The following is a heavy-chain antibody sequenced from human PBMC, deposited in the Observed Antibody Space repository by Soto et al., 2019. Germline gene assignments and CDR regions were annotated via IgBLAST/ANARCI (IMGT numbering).Heavy chain of an antibody. Sequence: EVQLVESGGGLIQPGGSLRLSCAASGFTVSSNYMSWVRQAPGKGLEWVSVIYSGGSIYYADSVKGRFTISRDNSKNTLYLQMNSLRAEDTAVYYCASGAAARYYYYYYGMDVWGQGTTVTVSS. CDR2: IYSGGSI. D-gene: IGHD2-2*01. J-gene: IGHJ6*02. CDR1: GFTVSSNY. V-gene: IGHV3-53*01. CDR3: ASGAAARYYYYYYGMDV.